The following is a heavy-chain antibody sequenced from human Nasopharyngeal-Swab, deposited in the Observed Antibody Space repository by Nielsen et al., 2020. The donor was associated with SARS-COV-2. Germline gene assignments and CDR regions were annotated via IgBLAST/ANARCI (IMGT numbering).Heavy chain of an antibody. J-gene: IGHJ6*02. CDR3: ARALFGVVIIPPHYGMDV. D-gene: IGHD3-3*01. CDR1: GFTFSSYW. V-gene: IGHV3-21*01. Sequence: GESLKISCAASGFTFSSYWMSWVRQAPGKGLEWVSSISSSSSYIYYADSVKGRFTISRDNAKNSLYLQMNSLRAEDTAVYYCARALFGVVIIPPHYGMDVWGQGTTVTVSS. CDR2: ISSSSSYI.